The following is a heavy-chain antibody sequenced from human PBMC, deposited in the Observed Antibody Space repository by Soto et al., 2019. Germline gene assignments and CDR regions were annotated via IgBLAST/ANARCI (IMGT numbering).Heavy chain of an antibody. CDR3: ARELYGDYVFDY. J-gene: IGHJ4*02. CDR2: INPNSGGT. D-gene: IGHD4-17*01. Sequence: QVQLVQSGAEVKKPGASVKVSCKASGYTFTGYYMHWVRQAPGQGLEWMGWINPNSGGTNYAQKFQGWVTMTRDTSISAAYMELSRLRSDDTAVYYFARELYGDYVFDYWGQGNLVTVSS. CDR1: GYTFTGYY. V-gene: IGHV1-2*04.